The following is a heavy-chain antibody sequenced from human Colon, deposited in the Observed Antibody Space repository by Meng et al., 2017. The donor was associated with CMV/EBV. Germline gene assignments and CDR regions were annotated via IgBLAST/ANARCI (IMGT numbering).Heavy chain of an antibody. Sequence: SVTVSCKPSGYTFTSNAINWVRQATGQGLEWMGWMNPNSGDTGYAPNFQGRITMTRNTSINTAYMELRSLTNEDTAIYYCARGIPDFWGQGTLVTVSS. V-gene: IGHV1-8*01. CDR1: GYTFTSNA. CDR3: ARGIPDF. J-gene: IGHJ4*02. CDR2: MNPNSGDT. D-gene: IGHD3/OR15-3a*01.